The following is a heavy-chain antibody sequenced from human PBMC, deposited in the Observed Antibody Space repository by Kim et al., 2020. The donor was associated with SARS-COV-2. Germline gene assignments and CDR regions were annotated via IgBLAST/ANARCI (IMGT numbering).Heavy chain of an antibody. CDR1: GFTFSSYS. CDR3: ARSVRYFDWSDYYYYGMDV. CDR2: ISSSSSYI. V-gene: IGHV3-21*01. D-gene: IGHD3-9*01. Sequence: GGSLRLSCAASGFTFSSYSMNWVRQAPGKGLEWVSSISSSSSYIYYADSVKGRFTISRDNAKNSLYLQMNSLRAEDTAVYYCARSVRYFDWSDYYYYGMDVWGQGTTVTVSS. J-gene: IGHJ6*02.